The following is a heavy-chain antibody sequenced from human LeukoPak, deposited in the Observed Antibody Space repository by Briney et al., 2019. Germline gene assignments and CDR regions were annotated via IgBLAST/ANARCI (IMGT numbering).Heavy chain of an antibody. J-gene: IGHJ4*02. V-gene: IGHV1-18*01. CDR3: ASSPSLDCSSTSCLMGDY. CDR2: ISAYNGNT. CDR1: GYTFTSYG. D-gene: IGHD2-2*01. Sequence: ASVKVSCKASGYTFTSYGISWVRQAPGQGLEWTGWISAYNGNTNYAQKLQGRVTMTTDTSTSTAYMELRSLRSDDTAVYYCASSPSLDCSSTSCLMGDYWGQGTLVTVSS.